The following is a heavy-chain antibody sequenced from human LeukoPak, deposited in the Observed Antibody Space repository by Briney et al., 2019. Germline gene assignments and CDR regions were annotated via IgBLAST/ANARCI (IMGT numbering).Heavy chain of an antibody. J-gene: IGHJ5*02. CDR2: ISGSGDST. D-gene: IGHD3-9*01. CDR1: GFTFSNYA. V-gene: IGHV3-23*01. CDR3: AKRRYFDWLSPNNWFDP. Sequence: VQPGGSLRLSCAVSGFTFSNYAMSWVRQAPGKGLEWVSAISGSGDSTYYADSVKGRFTISRDNSRNTLYLQMNSLRAEDTAVYYCAKRRYFDWLSPNNWFDPWGQGTLVTVSS.